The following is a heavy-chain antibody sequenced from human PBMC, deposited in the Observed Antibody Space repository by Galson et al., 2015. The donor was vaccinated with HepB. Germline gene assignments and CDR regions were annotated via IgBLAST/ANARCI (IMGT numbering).Heavy chain of an antibody. V-gene: IGHV3-7*03. CDR2: INQGESET. J-gene: IGHJ4*02. CDR3: ARGGWYPEY. D-gene: IGHD6-19*01. Sequence: SLRLSCAASGFTLNSYWMSWVRQAPGKGLEWVANINQGESETYYVDSVKGRFTISRDNAKNSLSLEMNSLRVEDTALYFCARGGWYPEYWGQGILVTVSS. CDR1: GFTLNSYW.